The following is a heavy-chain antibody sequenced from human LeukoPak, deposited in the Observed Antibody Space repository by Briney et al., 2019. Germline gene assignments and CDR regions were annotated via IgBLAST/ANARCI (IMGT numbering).Heavy chain of an antibody. D-gene: IGHD3-10*01. J-gene: IGHJ4*02. CDR3: ARTRYYYNSRSYGAPYYFDY. Sequence: GSLRLSCAASGFTFSSYWMSWVRQAPGKGLEWVANIKQDGSEKYYVDSVKGRFTISRDNAKNSLYLQMNGLRAEDTAVYYCARTRYYYNSRSYGAPYYFDYWGQGTLVTVSS. CDR1: GFTFSSYW. CDR2: IKQDGSEK. V-gene: IGHV3-7*01.